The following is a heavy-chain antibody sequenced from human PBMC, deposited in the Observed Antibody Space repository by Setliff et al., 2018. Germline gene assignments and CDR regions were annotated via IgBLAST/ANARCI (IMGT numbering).Heavy chain of an antibody. Sequence: PSETLSLTCTVSGGSISSSSYYWGWIRQPPGKGLERIGSIYYSGSTYYNPSLKSRVTMSVDTSKNQFSLQLSSVTAADTAVYYCARDRTYYGSGTYTRWFDYWGQGTLVTVSS. D-gene: IGHD3-10*01. V-gene: IGHV4-39*07. CDR3: ARDRTYYGSGTYTRWFDY. CDR1: GGSISSSSYY. J-gene: IGHJ4*02. CDR2: IYYSGST.